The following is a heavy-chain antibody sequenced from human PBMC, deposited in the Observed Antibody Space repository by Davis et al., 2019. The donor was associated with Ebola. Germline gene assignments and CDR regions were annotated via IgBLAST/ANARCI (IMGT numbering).Heavy chain of an antibody. D-gene: IGHD2-2*02. CDR2: ISAYNGNT. CDR3: ARDSFCSSTSCYRGYYYGMDV. V-gene: IGHV1-18*01. CDR1: GYTFTSYG. Sequence: ASVKVSCKASGYTFTSYGISWVRQAPGQGLEWMGWISAYNGNTNYAQKLQGRVTMTTDTSTSTAYMELRSLRSDDSAVYYCARDSFCSSTSCYRGYYYGMDVWGQGTTVTVSS. J-gene: IGHJ6*02.